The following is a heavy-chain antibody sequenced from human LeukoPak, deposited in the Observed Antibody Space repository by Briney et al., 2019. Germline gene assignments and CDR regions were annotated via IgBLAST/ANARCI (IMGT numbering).Heavy chain of an antibody. CDR1: GYSISSGYY. D-gene: IGHD3-9*01. CDR3: AREDILTGYYIHGWFDP. CDR2: IYHSGST. V-gene: IGHV4-38-2*02. Sequence: SETLSLTCTVSGYSISSGYYWGWIWQPSGKGLEWIGSIYHSGSTYYNPSLKSRVTISVDTSKNQFSLKLSSVTAADTAVYYCAREDILTGYYIHGWFDPWGQGTLVTVYS. J-gene: IGHJ5*02.